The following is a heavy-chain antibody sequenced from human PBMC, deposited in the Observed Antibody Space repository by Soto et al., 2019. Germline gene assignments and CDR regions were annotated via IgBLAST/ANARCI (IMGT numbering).Heavy chain of an antibody. CDR2: IPSRGRP. Sequence: PSETLSLTCSVSGASVAGGSYYWSWVRQPPGKGLEWIGYIPSRGRPFYNPSLTSRGTISADTSKNQLSLQLTSVTAADTAVYYCARDTYSGYDFGLWGPGTLVTVSS. J-gene: IGHJ5*02. CDR1: GASVAGGSYY. V-gene: IGHV4-30-4*01. CDR3: ARDTYSGYDFGL. D-gene: IGHD5-12*01.